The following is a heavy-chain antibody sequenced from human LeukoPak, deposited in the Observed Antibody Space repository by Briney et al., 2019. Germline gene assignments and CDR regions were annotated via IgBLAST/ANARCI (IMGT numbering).Heavy chain of an antibody. V-gene: IGHV1-18*01. CDR1: GYTFISYG. CDR3: ARGSFDDSSGSSPYYYYYMDV. D-gene: IGHD3-22*01. Sequence: GASVKVSCKASGYTFISYGISWVRQAPGQGLEWMGWISGNNGNTKYAQNLQGRVTMATDTSTSTAYMELRSLRSDDTAVYSCARGSFDDSSGSSPYYYYYMDVWGKGTTVTISS. J-gene: IGHJ6*03. CDR2: ISGNNGNT.